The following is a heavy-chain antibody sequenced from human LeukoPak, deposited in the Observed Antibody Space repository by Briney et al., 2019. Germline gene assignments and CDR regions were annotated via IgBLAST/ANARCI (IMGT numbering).Heavy chain of an antibody. Sequence: SETLSLTCTVSGGSITNYYWSWIRQPPGKGLEWIGYIHNSGSSSYNPSLRSRATISMEKAKTQFSLKLTSVTPTDTAVYYCARVSSTVAPWFDPWSQGTLVTVS. D-gene: IGHD5-12*01. J-gene: IGHJ5*02. CDR1: GGSITNYY. V-gene: IGHV4-59*01. CDR2: IHNSGSS. CDR3: ARVSSTVAPWFDP.